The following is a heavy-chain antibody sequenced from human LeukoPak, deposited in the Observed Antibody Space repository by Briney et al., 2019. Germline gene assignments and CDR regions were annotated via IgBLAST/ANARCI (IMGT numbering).Heavy chain of an antibody. CDR1: GLNFRSFW. Sequence: GGSLRLSCAVSGLNFRSFWMSWVRQAPGKGLEWVANIKQDETEKFYVDSVKGRFTNSRDNAKNSLYLQMNSLRVEDSAVYYCARGFYFSMTELYYLDLWGRGTLVTVSS. D-gene: IGHD2-8*01. V-gene: IGHV3-7*04. CDR3: ARGFYFSMTELYYLDL. CDR2: IKQDETEK. J-gene: IGHJ2*01.